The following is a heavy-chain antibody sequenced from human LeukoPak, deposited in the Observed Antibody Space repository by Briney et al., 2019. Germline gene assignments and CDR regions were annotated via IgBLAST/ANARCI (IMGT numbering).Heavy chain of an antibody. Sequence: GGSLRLSCAASGFTFSDFPMIWVRQAPGKGLEWVSTVFPSSVEIHYADSVKGRFTISRDNSRCTLSLQMDSLRAEDTATYYCATYRQIQVPFEFWGQGTLVTVSS. CDR3: ATYRQIQVPFEF. V-gene: IGHV3-23*01. D-gene: IGHD5-18*01. CDR2: VFPSSVEI. J-gene: IGHJ4*02. CDR1: GFTFSDFP.